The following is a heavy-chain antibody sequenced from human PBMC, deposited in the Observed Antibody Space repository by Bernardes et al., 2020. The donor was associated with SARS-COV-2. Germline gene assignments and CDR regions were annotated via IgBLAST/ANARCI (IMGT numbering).Heavy chain of an antibody. CDR1: DDSVSSVGYY. D-gene: IGHD5-12*01. CDR2: IYYSGTA. J-gene: IGHJ5*02. V-gene: IGHV4-61*08. Sequence: SETLSLTRTVSDDSVSSVGYYWSWIRQPPGKGLEWIAYIYYSGTAKYNPSLSSRVAVSVDTFKNQFALKLSAVTAADTAVDYCARGGREGYHGRFDPCGQATLVTVSS. CDR3: ARGGREGYHGRFDP.